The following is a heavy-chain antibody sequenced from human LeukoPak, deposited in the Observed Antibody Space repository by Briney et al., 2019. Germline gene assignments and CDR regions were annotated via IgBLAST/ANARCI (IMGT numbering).Heavy chain of an antibody. D-gene: IGHD3-10*01. CDR1: GGSISSSSYY. CDR2: IYYSGST. Sequence: SSKTLSLTCTVSGGSISSSSYYWGWIRQPPGKGLEWIGSIYYSGSTYYNPSLKSRVAIFVDTSKNQFSLKLSSVTAADTAVHYCARVADKTGYFDYWGQGTLVTVSS. J-gene: IGHJ4*02. V-gene: IGHV4-39*01. CDR3: ARVADKTGYFDY.